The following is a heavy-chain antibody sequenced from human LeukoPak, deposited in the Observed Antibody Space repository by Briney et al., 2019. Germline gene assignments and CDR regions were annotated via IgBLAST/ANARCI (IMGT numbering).Heavy chain of an antibody. V-gene: IGHV1-18*04. J-gene: IGHJ5*02. D-gene: IGHD6-19*01. Sequence: ASVKGSCKASGYTFTRYGTRWVRQAPGQGLEWMGWISAYNGNTNYAQKLQGRVTMTTDTSTSTAYMERRSLRCDDTAVYYCARGDRQYSSGRGWFDPWGQGTLVTVA. CDR3: ARGDRQYSSGRGWFDP. CDR1: GYTFTRYG. CDR2: ISAYNGNT.